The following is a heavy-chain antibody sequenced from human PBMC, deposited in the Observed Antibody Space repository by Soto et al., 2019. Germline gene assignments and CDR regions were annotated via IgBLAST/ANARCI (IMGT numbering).Heavy chain of an antibody. J-gene: IGHJ4*02. CDR3: ARLTYYDSTGTFDY. CDR1: GGSISSGDYY. Sequence: PSETLSLTCTVSGGSISSGDYYWSWIRQPPGKGLEWIGYIYHSGSTNYSPSLKSRVTISVDTSKNQFSLKLSSVTAADTAMYYCARLTYYDSTGTFDYWGQGSQVTVSS. V-gene: IGHV4-61*08. D-gene: IGHD3-22*01. CDR2: IYHSGST.